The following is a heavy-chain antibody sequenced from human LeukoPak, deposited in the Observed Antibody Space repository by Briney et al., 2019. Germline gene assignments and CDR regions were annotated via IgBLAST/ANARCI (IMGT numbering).Heavy chain of an antibody. CDR1: GYTFTSYY. CDR2: MNPNSGNT. V-gene: IGHV1-8*02. J-gene: IGHJ5*02. D-gene: IGHD3-22*01. Sequence: GASVKVSCKASGYTFTSYYMHWVRQAPGQGLEWMGWMNPNSGNTGYAQKFQGRVTMTRNTSISTAYMELSSLRSEDTAVYYCARGITMIVVAPWGQGTLVTVSS. CDR3: ARGITMIVVAP.